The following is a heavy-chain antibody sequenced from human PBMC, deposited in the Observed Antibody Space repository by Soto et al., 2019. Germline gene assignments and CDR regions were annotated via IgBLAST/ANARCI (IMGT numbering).Heavy chain of an antibody. CDR2: INHSGST. Sequence: SETLYLTCAVYGGSFSGYYWSWIRQPPGKGLEWIGEINHSGSTNYNPSLKSRVTISVDTSKNQFSLKLSSVTAADTAVYYCARDSLTIFGVVTIYYYGMDVWGQGTTVTVSS. CDR3: ARDSLTIFGVVTIYYYGMDV. J-gene: IGHJ6*02. D-gene: IGHD3-3*01. V-gene: IGHV4-34*01. CDR1: GGSFSGYY.